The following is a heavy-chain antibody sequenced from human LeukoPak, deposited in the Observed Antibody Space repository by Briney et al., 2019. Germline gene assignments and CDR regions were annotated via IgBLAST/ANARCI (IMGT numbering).Heavy chain of an antibody. CDR1: GFTFSGFG. CDR3: AKDRVGAMLYFDL. J-gene: IGHJ4*02. CDR2: LSGSGDTT. D-gene: IGHD1-26*01. V-gene: IGHV3-23*01. Sequence: PGGSLRLSCAASGFTFSGFGMSWVRQAPGKGLEWVSALSGSGDTTYYGDSERGRFTISRDNSKNTLYLQINSLRAEDTAVYFCAKDRVGAMLYFDLWGQGTLVTVSS.